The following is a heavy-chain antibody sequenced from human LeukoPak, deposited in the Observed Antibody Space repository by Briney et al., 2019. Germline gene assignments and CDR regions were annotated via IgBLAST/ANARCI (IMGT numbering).Heavy chain of an antibody. CDR2: IWYDGSNK. Sequence: GGSLRLSCAASGFIFSNYAMHWVRQAPGKGLEWVAVIWYDGSNKYYAGSVKGRFTISRDNSKNTLYLQMNSLRAEDTAVYYCARDGVAGKFDYWGQGTLVTVSS. CDR1: GFIFSNYA. V-gene: IGHV3-33*01. D-gene: IGHD6-19*01. J-gene: IGHJ4*02. CDR3: ARDGVAGKFDY.